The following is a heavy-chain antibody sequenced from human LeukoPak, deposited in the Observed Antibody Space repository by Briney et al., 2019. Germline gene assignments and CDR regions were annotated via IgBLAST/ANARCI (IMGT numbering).Heavy chain of an antibody. CDR2: ISCSGGST. D-gene: IGHD3-10*01. J-gene: IGHJ6*03. CDR1: GFTFSSYA. Sequence: AGGSLTLSCAASGFTFSSYAMSWVRQAPGKGLEWVSDISCSGGSTYYADPVKGRFTLSRDNSKNTVYLQMNSLRAEETVVYYCAKVMKGSERLTMVRGVIIKTAGLYYMDVWGKGTTVTVSS. V-gene: IGHV3-23*01. CDR3: AKVMKGSERLTMVRGVIIKTAGLYYMDV.